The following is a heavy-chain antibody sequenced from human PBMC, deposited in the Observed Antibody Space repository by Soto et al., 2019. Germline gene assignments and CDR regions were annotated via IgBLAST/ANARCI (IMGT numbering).Heavy chain of an antibody. J-gene: IGHJ4*02. CDR2: ISYDGSNK. V-gene: IGHV3-30-3*01. D-gene: IGHD4-17*01. CDR3: ASVGRLHYFDY. Sequence: QVQLVESGGGVVQPGRSLRLSCAASGFTFSSYAMHWVRQAPGKGLEWVAVISYDGSNKYYADSVKGRFTISRDNSKNTLYLQMNSLRAEDTAVYYCASVGRLHYFDYWGQGTLLTVSS. CDR1: GFTFSSYA.